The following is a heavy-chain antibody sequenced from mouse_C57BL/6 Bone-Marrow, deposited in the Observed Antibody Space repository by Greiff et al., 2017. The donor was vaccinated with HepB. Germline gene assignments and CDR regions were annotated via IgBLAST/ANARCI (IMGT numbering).Heavy chain of an antibody. Sequence: QVQLQQSGPGLVQPSQSLSITCTVSGFSFTSYGVHWVRQSPGKGLEWLGVIWRGGSTDYNAAFMSRLSITKDNSKSQVFFKMNSLQADDTAIYYCAKKRVYGKGAMDYWGQGTSVTVSS. J-gene: IGHJ4*01. V-gene: IGHV2-5*01. CDR2: IWRGGST. D-gene: IGHD2-1*01. CDR1: GFSFTSYG. CDR3: AKKRVYGKGAMDY.